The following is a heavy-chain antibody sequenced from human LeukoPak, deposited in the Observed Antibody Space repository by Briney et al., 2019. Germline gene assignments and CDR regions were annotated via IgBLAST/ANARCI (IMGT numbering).Heavy chain of an antibody. CDR3: ARGDVTTVDY. D-gene: IGHD4-17*01. CDR2: ISGYNGNT. CDR1: GYIFSNYG. Sequence: GASVKVSCKASGYIFSNYGISWVRQAPGQGLEWMGWISGYNGNTYYVQKFQGRVTMTTETSTSTANMELSSLIFGDTAVYFCARGDVTTVDYWGQGTLVTVSS. V-gene: IGHV1-18*01. J-gene: IGHJ4*02.